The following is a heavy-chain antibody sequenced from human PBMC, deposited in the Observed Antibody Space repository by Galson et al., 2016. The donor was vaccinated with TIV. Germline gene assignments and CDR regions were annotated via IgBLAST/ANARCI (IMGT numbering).Heavy chain of an antibody. CDR2: IIPIFHSA. D-gene: IGHD3-10*01. CDR3: ATLGGYFGSGSYKTDF. CDR1: GGTFSDYG. J-gene: IGHJ4*02. V-gene: IGHV1-69*13. Sequence: SVKVSCKVSGGTFSDYGISWVRQAPGQGLEWMGRIIPIFHSAKSAQKFQDRVTITADGSMSTVYMELSSLRSEDTAVYDCATLGGYFGSGSYKTDFWGQGTLVTVSS.